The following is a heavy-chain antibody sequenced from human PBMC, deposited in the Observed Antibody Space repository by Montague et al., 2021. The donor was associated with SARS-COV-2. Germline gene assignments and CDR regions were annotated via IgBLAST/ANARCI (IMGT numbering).Heavy chain of an antibody. Sequence: SETLSLTCTVFGGSISSSSNYWGWIRQPPGKGLEWIGSIYYSGSTYYNSSLKSRVTISVDTSKNQFSLKLNSVTAADTAVYYCARLVWFGELSSENWFDPWGQGTLVTVSS. D-gene: IGHD3-10*01. J-gene: IGHJ5*02. CDR2: IYYSGST. CDR3: ARLVWFGELSSENWFDP. CDR1: GGSISSSSNY. V-gene: IGHV4-39*01.